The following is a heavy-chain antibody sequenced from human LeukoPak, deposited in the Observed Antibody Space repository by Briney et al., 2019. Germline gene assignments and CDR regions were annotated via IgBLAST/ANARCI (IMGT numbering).Heavy chain of an antibody. D-gene: IGHD2-15*01. Sequence: ASVKVSCKASGYTFTDYYIHWGRQAPGPGLEWMGGINPNSGGTNYAQKFQGRVTITRDTSISTAYMELRSLTSDDTAVYYCARDHPLYRMDVWGQGTTVTVSS. CDR1: GYTFTDYY. V-gene: IGHV1-2*02. CDR3: ARDHPLYRMDV. CDR2: INPNSGGT. J-gene: IGHJ6*02.